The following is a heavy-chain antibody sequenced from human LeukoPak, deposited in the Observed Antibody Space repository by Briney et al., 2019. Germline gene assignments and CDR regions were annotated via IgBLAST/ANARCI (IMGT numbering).Heavy chain of an antibody. V-gene: IGHV4-61*02. Sequence: SETLSLTCTVSGGSISSGSYYWSWIRQPAGKGLEWIGRIYNSGSTNYNPSLKSRVTILVETSKNHFSLKLSSVTAADTAVYYCARHLGGSGSHDAFDIWGQGTVVTVSS. J-gene: IGHJ3*02. D-gene: IGHD3-10*01. CDR1: GGSISSGSYY. CDR3: ARHLGGSGSHDAFDI. CDR2: IYNSGST.